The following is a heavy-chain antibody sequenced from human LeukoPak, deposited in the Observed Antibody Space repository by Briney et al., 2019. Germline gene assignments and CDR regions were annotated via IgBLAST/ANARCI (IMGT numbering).Heavy chain of an antibody. CDR2: IKGSAST. CDR1: GGSFTSYY. V-gene: IGHV4-59*01. D-gene: IGHD5-12*01. CDR3: ARVQPSGYYSDFDY. Sequence: SETLSLTCSVSGGSFTSYYWSWIRQPPGKGLEVIGCIKGSASTNYNPSLKSRVTMSVDTSKNQFFLKLNSVTAADTAVYYCARVQPSGYYSDFDYWGQGTLVTVSS. J-gene: IGHJ4*02.